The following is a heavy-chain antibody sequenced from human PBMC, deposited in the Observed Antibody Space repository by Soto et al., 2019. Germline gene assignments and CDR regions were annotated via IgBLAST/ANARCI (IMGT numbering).Heavy chain of an antibody. CDR1: GGSFSGYY. Sequence: SETLSLTCAVYGGSFSGYYWSWIRQPPGKGLEWIGEINHSGSTNYNPSLKSRVTISVDTSKNQFSLKLSSVTAADTAVYYCARGRGSVFGFWSGPTAYGTDVWGQGTTVTVSS. V-gene: IGHV4-34*01. CDR2: INHSGST. D-gene: IGHD3-3*01. J-gene: IGHJ6*02. CDR3: ARGRGSVFGFWSGPTAYGTDV.